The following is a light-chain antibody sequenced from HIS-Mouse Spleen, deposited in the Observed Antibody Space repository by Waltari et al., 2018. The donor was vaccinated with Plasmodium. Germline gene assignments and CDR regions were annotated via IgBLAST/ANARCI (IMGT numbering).Light chain of an antibody. CDR3: CSYAGSYTLV. V-gene: IGLV3-1*01. J-gene: IGLJ2*01. Sequence: SYELTQPPSVSVSPGQTASITCSGAKLGDQYACWYQQKPGQSPVLVIYQDSKRPSGVPDRFSGSKSGNTASLTISGLQAEDEADYYCCSYAGSYTLVFGGGTKLTVL. CDR2: QDS. CDR1: KLGDQY.